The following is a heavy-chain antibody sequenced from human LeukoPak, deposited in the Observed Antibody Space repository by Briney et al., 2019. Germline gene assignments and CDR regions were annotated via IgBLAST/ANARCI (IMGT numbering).Heavy chain of an antibody. D-gene: IGHD3-10*01. CDR2: ISYDGSNK. Sequence: GGSLRLSCAASGFSFSTYAIHWVRQAPGKGLEWVAVISYDGSNKYYPDSVKGRFTISRDNSERTVHLQMHSLGVEDTAVYHCARGGSGSSYWYFDRWGRGTLVTVSS. J-gene: IGHJ2*01. V-gene: IGHV3-30-3*01. CDR1: GFSFSTYA. CDR3: ARGGSGSSYWYFDR.